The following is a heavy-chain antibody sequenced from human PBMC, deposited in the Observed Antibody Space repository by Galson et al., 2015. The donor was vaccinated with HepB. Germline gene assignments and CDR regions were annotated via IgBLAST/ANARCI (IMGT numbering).Heavy chain of an antibody. Sequence: SLRLSCAASGLIFSSYWMSWVRQAPGKGLEWVANIKQDGSEKYYVDSVKGRFTISRENAKNSLYLQINSLRAEDTAVYYCARDATYYGLWSGPTRVLDYWGQGTLVTVSS. CDR2: IKQDGSEK. V-gene: IGHV3-7*01. D-gene: IGHD3-3*01. J-gene: IGHJ4*02. CDR3: ARDATYYGLWSGPTRVLDY. CDR1: GLIFSSYW.